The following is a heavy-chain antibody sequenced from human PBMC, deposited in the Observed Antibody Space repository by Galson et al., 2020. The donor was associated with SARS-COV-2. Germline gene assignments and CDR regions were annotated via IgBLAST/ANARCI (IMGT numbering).Heavy chain of an antibody. CDR3: ARRFHRDGYNYEIDY. V-gene: IGHV5-51*01. CDR2: IYPDDSDT. Sequence: GESLTISCKGSGYSFTNYWIGWVRQMPGKGLEWIGIIYPDDSDTRYSPSFQGQVTISADNSISTAYLQWSSLKASDTAMYYCARRFHRDGYNYEIDYWGQGTLVTVSS. D-gene: IGHD5-12*01. J-gene: IGHJ4*02. CDR1: GYSFTNYW.